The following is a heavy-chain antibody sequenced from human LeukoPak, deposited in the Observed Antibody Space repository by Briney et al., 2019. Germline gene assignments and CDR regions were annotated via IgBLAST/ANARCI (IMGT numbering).Heavy chain of an antibody. CDR1: GGSISSSNYY. CDR2: IFYSGNT. Sequence: SETLSLTCTVSGGSISSSNYYWGWIRQPPGMGLEWIGSIFYSGNTYYNPSLNSRVTISVDTSKRQFSLKLSSVTAADTAVYYCAWQSSMTTVVFDYWGQGTLVTVSS. V-gene: IGHV4-39*01. D-gene: IGHD4-23*01. CDR3: AWQSSMTTVVFDY. J-gene: IGHJ4*02.